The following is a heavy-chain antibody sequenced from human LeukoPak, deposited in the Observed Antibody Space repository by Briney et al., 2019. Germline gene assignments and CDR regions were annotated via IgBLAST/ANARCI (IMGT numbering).Heavy chain of an antibody. CDR2: IKQDGSEK. Sequence: GESLRLSCAASGFTFTTYWMSWVRQLPGEGLEWVANIKQDGSEKYYVDSVKGRFTISRDNAKNSLHLQMNSLRAEDTAVYYCARGLWLGPWGQGTLVTVSS. J-gene: IGHJ5*02. D-gene: IGHD3-16*01. CDR1: GFTFTTYW. CDR3: ARGLWLGP. V-gene: IGHV3-7*04.